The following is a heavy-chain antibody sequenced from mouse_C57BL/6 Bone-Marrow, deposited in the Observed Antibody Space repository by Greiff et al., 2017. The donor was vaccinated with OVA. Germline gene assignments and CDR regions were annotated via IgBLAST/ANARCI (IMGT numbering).Heavy chain of an antibody. Sequence: EVKVVESGEGLVKPGGSLKLSCAASGFTFSSYAMSWVRQTPEKRLEWVAYISSGGDYIYYADTVKGRFTISRDNARNTLYLQMSSLKSEDTAMYYCTRESTLWYFDVWGTGTTVTVSS. CDR1: GFTFSSYA. V-gene: IGHV5-9-1*02. CDR3: TRESTLWYFDV. D-gene: IGHD5-1*01. J-gene: IGHJ1*03. CDR2: ISSGGDYI.